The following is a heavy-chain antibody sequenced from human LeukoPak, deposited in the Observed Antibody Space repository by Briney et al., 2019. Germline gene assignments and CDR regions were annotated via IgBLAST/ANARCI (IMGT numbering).Heavy chain of an antibody. J-gene: IGHJ5*02. CDR3: ARNKVGTGTINWFDP. CDR2: IYYTGST. D-gene: IGHD1-7*01. Sequence: PSETLSLTCTVSGGSIRSYYWSWIRQPPGRGLEWVGYIYYTGSTNSSPSLKSRVTMSVVASKSQISLKLSSVTAADTAVYYCARNKVGTGTINWFDPWGQGTLVTVSS. CDR1: GGSIRSYY. V-gene: IGHV4-59*08.